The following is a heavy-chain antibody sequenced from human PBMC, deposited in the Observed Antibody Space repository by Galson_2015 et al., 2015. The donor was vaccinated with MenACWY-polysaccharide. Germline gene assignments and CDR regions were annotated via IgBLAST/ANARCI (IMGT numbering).Heavy chain of an antibody. CDR3: ARPNGYCTSPSCYRIFNY. CDR1: GGSFNGYY. V-gene: IGHV4-34*01. D-gene: IGHD2-2*01. Sequence: SEPLSLTCAVSGGSFNGYYWSWIRQPPGKGLEWIGEINHSGGANYNPSLKSRVTISIDTSKNQFSLNLNSVTAADTAVYYCARPNGYCTSPSCYRIFNYWGQGTLLTVSS. CDR2: INHSGGA. J-gene: IGHJ4*02.